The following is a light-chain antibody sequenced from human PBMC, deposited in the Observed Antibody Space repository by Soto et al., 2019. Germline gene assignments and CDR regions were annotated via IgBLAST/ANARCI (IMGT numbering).Light chain of an antibody. CDR2: GES. Sequence: EIVLTQSPGTLSLSPGERATLSRRASQSVSSSYLAWYQQNRGQAPRLLIYGESSRATCILDRFSGSGSGTDFTVTISRLEPGDYAVYYCQQYGSSRWTFCQGTKVEIK. V-gene: IGKV3-20*01. J-gene: IGKJ1*01. CDR3: QQYGSSRWT. CDR1: QSVSSSY.